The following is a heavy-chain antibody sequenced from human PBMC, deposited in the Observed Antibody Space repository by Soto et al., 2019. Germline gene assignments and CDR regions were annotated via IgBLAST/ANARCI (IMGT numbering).Heavy chain of an antibody. Sequence: SETLSLTYTVSGGSMRTYYWSWIRQPPGKGLEWIGYVYYSGSTKFNPSLKSRVTISVDTSKNQFSLKLSSVTAADTAVYYCARVWGYAFDYWGQGTLVTVSS. D-gene: IGHD3-16*01. CDR2: VYYSGST. J-gene: IGHJ4*02. CDR3: ARVWGYAFDY. V-gene: IGHV4-59*01. CDR1: GGSMRTYY.